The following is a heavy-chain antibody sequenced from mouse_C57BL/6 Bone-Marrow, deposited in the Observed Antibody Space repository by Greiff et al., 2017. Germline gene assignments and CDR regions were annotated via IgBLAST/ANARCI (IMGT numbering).Heavy chain of an antibody. J-gene: IGHJ3*01. Sequence: VQLQQPGAELVKPGASVKMSCKASGYTFTSYWITWVKQRPGQGLEWIGDIYPGSGSTNYNEKFKSKATLTVDKSSSTAYMQLSSLTSEDSAVYYCARSRSPLAYWGQGTLVTVSA. CDR2: IYPGSGST. V-gene: IGHV1-55*01. CDR1: GYTFTSYW. CDR3: ARSRSPLAY.